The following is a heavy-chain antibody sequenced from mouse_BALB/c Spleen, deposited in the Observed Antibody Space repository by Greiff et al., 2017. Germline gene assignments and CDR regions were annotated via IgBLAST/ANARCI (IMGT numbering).Heavy chain of an antibody. J-gene: IGHJ4*01. D-gene: IGHD2-2*01. Sequence: VQLQQSGPELVKPGASVKMSCKASGYTFTSYVMHWVKQKPGQGLEWIGYINPYNDGTKYNEKFKGKATLTSDKSSSTAYMELSSLTSEDSAVYYCARDYGYDAGDYAMDYWGQGTSVTVSS. CDR3: ARDYGYDAGDYAMDY. CDR1: GYTFTSYV. CDR2: INPYNDGT. V-gene: IGHV1-14*01.